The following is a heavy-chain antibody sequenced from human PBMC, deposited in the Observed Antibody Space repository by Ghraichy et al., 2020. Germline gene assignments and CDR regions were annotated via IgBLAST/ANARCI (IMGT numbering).Heavy chain of an antibody. V-gene: IGHV4-59*01. J-gene: IGHJ4*02. Sequence: SETLSLTCSVSGDSISSYYWSWIRQPPGKGLEWIGYISYSGSTNYNPSLKSRVTISEDTSKNQFSLRLRSVTAADAAVYYCARDYCSGGSCYSNYFDYWGQGTLVTASS. CDR3: ARDYCSGGSCYSNYFDY. D-gene: IGHD2-15*01. CDR1: GDSISSYY. CDR2: ISYSGST.